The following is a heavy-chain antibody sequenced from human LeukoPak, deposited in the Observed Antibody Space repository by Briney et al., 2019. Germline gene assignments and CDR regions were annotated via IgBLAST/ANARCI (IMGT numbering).Heavy chain of an antibody. D-gene: IGHD1-26*01. CDR1: GFTFSDYY. CDR2: ISSSGSTI. V-gene: IGHV3-11*01. CDR3: ASSRTGSYYSVSDY. J-gene: IGHJ4*02. Sequence: GGSLRLSCAASGFTFSDYYMSWIRQAPGKGLEWVSYISSSGSTIYYADSVKGRFTISRDNAKNSLYLQMNSLRAEDTAVYYCASSRTGSYYSVSDYRGQGTLVTVSS.